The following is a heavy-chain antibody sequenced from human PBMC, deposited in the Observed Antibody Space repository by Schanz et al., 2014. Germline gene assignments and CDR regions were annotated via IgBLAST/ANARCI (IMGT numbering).Heavy chain of an antibody. V-gene: IGHV3-23*04. CDR1: GFTFSSYG. J-gene: IGHJ4*02. Sequence: VQLVESGGGVVQFGRSLRLSCVASGFTFSSYGMHWVRQAPGKGLEWVSGISGSGGTTHYADSVEGRFTISRVNSENTLYLQMNSLRAEDTAVYYCAKQIHYDILTVTRNWGQGTLVTVSS. CDR3: AKQIHYDILTVTRN. CDR2: ISGSGGTT. D-gene: IGHD3-9*01.